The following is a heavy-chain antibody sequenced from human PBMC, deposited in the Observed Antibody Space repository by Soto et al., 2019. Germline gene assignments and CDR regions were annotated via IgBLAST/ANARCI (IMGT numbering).Heavy chain of an antibody. J-gene: IGHJ4*02. CDR2: ITSNGDNA. Sequence: VPLVESGGGVVQPGSSLRLSCAASGFTFSTYAMDWVRQAPGKGLEWVGVITSNGDNARYADSVKGRFTISRDNAHNTLFLQMDSLRPEDTALYFCARDTVGGSWFPLGFWGQGTLVTVSS. D-gene: IGHD2-15*01. V-gene: IGHV3-30-3*01. CDR1: GFTFSTYA. CDR3: ARDTVGGSWFPLGF.